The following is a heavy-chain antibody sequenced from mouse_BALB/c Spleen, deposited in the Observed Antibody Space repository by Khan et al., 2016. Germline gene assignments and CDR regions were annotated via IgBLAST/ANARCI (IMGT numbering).Heavy chain of an antibody. D-gene: IGHD3-2*02. CDR2: ISDSGSN. CDR1: DDSITSSY. Sequence: EVQLQESGPSLVKPSQTLSLTCSVTDDSITSSYWNWIRKFTGNKLEYMGYISDSGSNYYNPSLKSRISITRDTSKNQYYLKLKSVTTEDTAISYCAISVQATMDYWGQGTSVTVSS. CDR3: AISVQATMDY. J-gene: IGHJ4*01. V-gene: IGHV3-8*02.